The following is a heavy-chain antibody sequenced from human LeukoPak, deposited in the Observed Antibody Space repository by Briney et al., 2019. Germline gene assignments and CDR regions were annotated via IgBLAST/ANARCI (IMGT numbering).Heavy chain of an antibody. CDR1: GFTFSSYG. D-gene: IGHD5-12*01. CDR3: ARDGGYSGYVLDY. V-gene: IGHV3-48*01. CDR2: ISSSGSTT. Sequence: GGSLRLSCAASGFTFSSYGMSWVRQAPGKGLEWVSYISSSGSTTYYADSVKGRFTISRDNAKNSLYLQMNSLRAEDTAVYYCARDGGYSGYVLDYWGQGTLVTVSS. J-gene: IGHJ4*02.